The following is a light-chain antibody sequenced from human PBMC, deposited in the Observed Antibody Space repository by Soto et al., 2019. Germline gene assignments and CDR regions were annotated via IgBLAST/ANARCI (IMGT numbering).Light chain of an antibody. CDR3: QQYNDWPLT. CDR1: QSVSSN. CDR2: GAF. J-gene: IGKJ1*01. V-gene: IGKV3-15*01. Sequence: EIVMTQSPVTLFVSPGERATLSCRASQSVSSNLAWYQQKPGQAPSLLIYGAFTRATGIPARFSGTGSGTEFTLTISSLQSEDFALYYCQQYNDWPLTFGQGTKVDIK.